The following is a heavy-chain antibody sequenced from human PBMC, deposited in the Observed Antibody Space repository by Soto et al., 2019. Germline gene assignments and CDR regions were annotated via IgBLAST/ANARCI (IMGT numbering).Heavy chain of an antibody. V-gene: IGHV1-69*12. CDR3: ARQGSNEYYYYGMDV. CDR2: IIRIFGTP. Sequence: QVQLVQSGAEVKKPGSSVKVSCKASGGIFSSYAINWVRQAPGQGLEWMGGIIRIFGTPDYAQRFQGRVTIAADESTSTAYMELSSLRSEDTAVYYCARQGSNEYYYYGMDVWGQGTTVTVSS. J-gene: IGHJ6*02. CDR1: GGIFSSYA. D-gene: IGHD3-10*01.